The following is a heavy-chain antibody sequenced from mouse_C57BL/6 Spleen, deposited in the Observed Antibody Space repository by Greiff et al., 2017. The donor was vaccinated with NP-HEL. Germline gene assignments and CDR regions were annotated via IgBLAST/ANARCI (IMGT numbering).Heavy chain of an antibody. D-gene: IGHD1-1*01. J-gene: IGHJ2*01. CDR1: GFTFSSYG. Sequence: DVQLVESGGDLVKPGGSLKLSCAASGFTFSSYGMSWVRQTPDKRLEWVATISSGGSYTYYPDSVKGRFTISRDNAKNTLYLQMSSLKSEDTAMYYCARSDYYGSSYVDYWGQGTTLTVSS. V-gene: IGHV5-6*01. CDR2: ISSGGSYT. CDR3: ARSDYYGSSYVDY.